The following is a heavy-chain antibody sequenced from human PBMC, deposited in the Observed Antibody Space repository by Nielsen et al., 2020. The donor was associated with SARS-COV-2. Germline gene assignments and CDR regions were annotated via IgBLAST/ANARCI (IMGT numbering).Heavy chain of an antibody. Sequence: VRQMPGKGLEWMGRIDPSDSYTNYSPSFQGHVTISADKSISTAYLQWSSLKASDTAMYYCVRGDYMDVWGTGTTVTVSS. D-gene: IGHD3-16*01. CDR3: VRGDYMDV. J-gene: IGHJ6*03. CDR2: IDPSDSYT. V-gene: IGHV5-10-1*01.